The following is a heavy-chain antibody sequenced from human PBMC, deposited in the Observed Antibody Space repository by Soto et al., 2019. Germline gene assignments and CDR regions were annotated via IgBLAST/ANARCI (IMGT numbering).Heavy chain of an antibody. D-gene: IGHD2-2*02. Sequence: PGGSLRLSCAASGFAFSDYYMTWIRQAPGKGLEWVSSLSNSGTYTNYADSVKGRFITSRDNAKNSLFLHLNSLRAEDTAVYFCARDRYLFDYWGQGALVTVSS. V-gene: IGHV3-11*05. CDR1: GFAFSDYY. CDR2: LSNSGTYT. CDR3: ARDRYLFDY. J-gene: IGHJ4*02.